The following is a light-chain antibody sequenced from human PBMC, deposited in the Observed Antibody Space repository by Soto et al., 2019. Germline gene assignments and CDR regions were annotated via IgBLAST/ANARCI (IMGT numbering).Light chain of an antibody. J-gene: IGKJ1*01. CDR1: QSVSNNY. Sequence: VLTQSPGTLSLSPGERATLSCRASQSVSNNYLAWYQQKPGQAPRLLIYGASSRATGIPDRFAGSGSGTDFXLXXXXXXXXXXXVYYCQQYGXXPRTFGXG. V-gene: IGKV3-20*01. CDR3: QQYGXXPRT. CDR2: GAS.